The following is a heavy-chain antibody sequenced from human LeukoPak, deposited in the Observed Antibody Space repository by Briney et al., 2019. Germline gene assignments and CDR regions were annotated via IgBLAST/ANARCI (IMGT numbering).Heavy chain of an antibody. D-gene: IGHD1-14*01. CDR2: IQQHGSET. V-gene: IGHV3-7*01. J-gene: IGHJ4*02. CDR1: GFTFSNYW. CDR3: ARSLPPETTYYFDY. Sequence: PGGSLRLSCEGSGFTFSNYWMSWVRQAPGKGLEWVANIQQHGSETYYGDSVKGRFTISRDNAKNSLYLQMNSLRAEDTAVYYCARSLPPETTYYFDYWGQGTLVTVSS.